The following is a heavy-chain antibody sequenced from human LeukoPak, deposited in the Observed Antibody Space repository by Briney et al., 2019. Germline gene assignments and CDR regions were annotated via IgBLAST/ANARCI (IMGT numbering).Heavy chain of an antibody. CDR1: GYTFTSYY. Sequence: ASVKVSCKASGYTFTSYYMHWVRQAPGQGLEWMGIINPSGGSTSYAQKFQGRVTMTRDTSTSTVYMELNSLRAEDTAVYYCAKDLYYDFWSGYPGGYWGQGTLVTVSS. D-gene: IGHD3-3*01. J-gene: IGHJ4*02. CDR2: INPSGGST. V-gene: IGHV1-46*01. CDR3: AKDLYYDFWSGYPGGY.